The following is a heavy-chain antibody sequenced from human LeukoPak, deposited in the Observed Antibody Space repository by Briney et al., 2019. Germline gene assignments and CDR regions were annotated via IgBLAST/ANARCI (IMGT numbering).Heavy chain of an antibody. CDR2: LYSGGRT. CDR3: ASPTRGGAFDI. V-gene: IGHV3-53*04. CDR1: GFTVSTNY. J-gene: IGHJ3*02. D-gene: IGHD5-24*01. Sequence: PGGSLRLSCAASGFTVSTNYMTWVRQAPRKGLEWVSVLYSGGRTHYADSVKGRFTISRHNSKNTLYLQMNSLRAEDTAVYYCASPTRGGAFDIWGQGTMVTVSS.